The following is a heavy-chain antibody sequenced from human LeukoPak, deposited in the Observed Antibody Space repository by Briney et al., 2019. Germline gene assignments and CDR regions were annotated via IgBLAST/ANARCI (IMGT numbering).Heavy chain of an antibody. J-gene: IGHJ3*02. Sequence: PSETLSLTCTVSGGSISSYYWSWIRQPPGKGLEWIGYIYYSGSTNYNPSLKSRVTISVDTSKNQFSLKLSSVTAADTAVYYCARVRRPMVRGAHSDAFDIWGQGTMVTVSS. CDR1: GGSISSYY. D-gene: IGHD3-10*01. V-gene: IGHV4-59*01. CDR2: IYYSGST. CDR3: ARVRRPMVRGAHSDAFDI.